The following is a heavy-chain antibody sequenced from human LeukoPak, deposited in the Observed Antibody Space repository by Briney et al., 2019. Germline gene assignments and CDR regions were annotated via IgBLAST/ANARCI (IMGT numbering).Heavy chain of an antibody. V-gene: IGHV4-59*01. Sequence: KSSETLSLTCTVSGGSISSYYWSWIRLPPGKGLECIGYIYYSGSTNYNPSLKSRVTISVDTSKNQFSLKLSSVTAADTAVYYCARESTRITIFGVVIPDAFDIWGQGTMVTVSS. CDR1: GGSISSYY. D-gene: IGHD3-3*01. J-gene: IGHJ3*02. CDR3: ARESTRITIFGVVIPDAFDI. CDR2: IYYSGST.